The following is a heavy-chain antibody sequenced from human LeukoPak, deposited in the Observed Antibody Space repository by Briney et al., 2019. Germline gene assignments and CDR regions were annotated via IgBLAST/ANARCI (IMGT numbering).Heavy chain of an antibody. Sequence: GGSLILSCAASGFTFSGYWMSWVRQAPGKGLEWVANIKQDGSEKHYVHSVKGRFTIFRDDAKNSLYLQMNSLRAEDTAVYYCARPGRADAFDIWGQGTMVTVSA. V-gene: IGHV3-7*04. CDR3: ARPGRADAFDI. J-gene: IGHJ3*02. CDR2: IKQDGSEK. CDR1: GFTFSGYW.